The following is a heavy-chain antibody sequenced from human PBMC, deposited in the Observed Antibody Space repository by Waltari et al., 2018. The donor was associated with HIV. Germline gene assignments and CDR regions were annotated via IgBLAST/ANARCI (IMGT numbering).Heavy chain of an antibody. CDR1: GSTLRSYA. V-gene: IGHV1-69*12. D-gene: IGHD1-1*01. CDR3: AKTGQLSQLYSFDY. Sequence: QVQLVQSGAEVKKPGSSVKVACKASGSTLRSYASSWVRQAPGQGLEWMGGIIPMSGTPSYARKFQGRVTITADASTSTVYMDLNSVRSEYTAVYYCAKTGQLSQLYSFDYWGQGTVVTVSS. J-gene: IGHJ4*02. CDR2: IIPMSGTP.